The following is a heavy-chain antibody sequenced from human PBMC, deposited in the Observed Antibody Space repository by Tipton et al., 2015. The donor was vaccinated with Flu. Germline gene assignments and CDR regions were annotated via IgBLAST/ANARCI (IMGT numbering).Heavy chain of an antibody. CDR1: GGSISTYY. D-gene: IGHD3-10*02. Sequence: GLVKPSETLSLTCTVSGGSISTYYWSWIRQAPGKGLEWIGNIDYSGSTNYNPSLKSRVTISVDTSKSQFSLMLRSVTAADTAVYYCARLSYYDVDLKNFYFDYWGQGALVTVSS. V-gene: IGHV4-59*08. CDR3: ARLSYYDVDLKNFYFDY. CDR2: IDYSGST. J-gene: IGHJ4*02.